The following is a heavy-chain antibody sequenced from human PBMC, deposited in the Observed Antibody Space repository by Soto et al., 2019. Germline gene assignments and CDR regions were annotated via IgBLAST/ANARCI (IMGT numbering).Heavy chain of an antibody. D-gene: IGHD6-13*01. V-gene: IGHV4-59*01. CDR1: GGSISSYY. CDR2: IYYSGST. J-gene: IGHJ6*02. CDR3: ARDAEAAAGTGYYYGMDV. Sequence: SETLSLTCTVSGGSISSYYWSWIRQPPGKGLEWIGYIYYSGSTNYNPSLKSRVTISVDTSKNQFSLKLSSVTAADTAVYYCARDAEAAAGTGYYYGMDVWGQGTTVTVSS.